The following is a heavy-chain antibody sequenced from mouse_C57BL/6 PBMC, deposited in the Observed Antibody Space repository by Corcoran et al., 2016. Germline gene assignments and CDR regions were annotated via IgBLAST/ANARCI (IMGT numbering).Heavy chain of an antibody. J-gene: IGHJ4*01. Sequence: QVTLKESGPGILQSSQTLSLTCSFSGCSLSTSGMGVSWIRQPSGKGLEWLAHIYWDDDKRYNPSLKSRLTISKDTSRNQVFLKITSVYTADTATYYCARRASYGSSYSGYAMDYWGQGTSVTVSS. V-gene: IGHV8-12*01. CDR1: GCSLSTSGMG. D-gene: IGHD1-1*01. CDR3: ARRASYGSSYSGYAMDY. CDR2: IYWDDDK.